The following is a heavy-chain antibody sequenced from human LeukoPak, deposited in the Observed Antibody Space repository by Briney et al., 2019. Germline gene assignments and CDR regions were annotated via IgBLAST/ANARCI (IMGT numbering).Heavy chain of an antibody. CDR1: GFTFSSYS. CDR3: AKPARTDYADY. V-gene: IGHV3-21*04. Sequence: GGSLRLSCAGSGFTFSSYSMNWVRQVPGKGLEWVSFISSSSSYIHYADSVKGRFTISRDNSKNMLYLQMNSLRAEDTAVYYCAKPARTDYADYWGQGTLVTVSS. J-gene: IGHJ4*02. CDR2: ISSSSSYI. D-gene: IGHD1-14*01.